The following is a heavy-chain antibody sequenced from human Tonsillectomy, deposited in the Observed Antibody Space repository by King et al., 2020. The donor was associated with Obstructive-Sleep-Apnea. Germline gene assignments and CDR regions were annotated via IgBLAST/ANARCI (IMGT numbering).Heavy chain of an antibody. J-gene: IGHJ4*02. CDR3: ARLGGDSAMVMVPLDY. Sequence: FQLVQSGAEVKKPGESLKISCKGSGYTFTSYWIAWVRQMPGKGLEWMGIIYPGDSRSRFSPSFEGQITISADKSISTAYLRWSSLKASDTAMYYCARLGGDSAMVMVPLDYWGQGTLVTVST. D-gene: IGHD5-18*01. CDR1: GYTFTSYW. CDR2: IYPGDSRS. V-gene: IGHV5-51*01.